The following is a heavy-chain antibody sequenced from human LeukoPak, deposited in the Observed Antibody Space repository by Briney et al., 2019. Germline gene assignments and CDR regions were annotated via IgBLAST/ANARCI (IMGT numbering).Heavy chain of an antibody. V-gene: IGHV4-39*01. CDR2: IYYNGNT. CDR3: ARMRQPGSVYIWFDP. CDR1: GDSISSSSYC. J-gene: IGHJ5*02. D-gene: IGHD1-26*01. Sequence: ASETLSLTCTVSGDSISSSSYCWGWIRQPPGKGLEWIGSIYYNGNTYYNPSLKSRVTISLDKSKNQFSLKLTSVTAADMAVYYCARMRQPGSVYIWFDPWGQGTLVTVSS.